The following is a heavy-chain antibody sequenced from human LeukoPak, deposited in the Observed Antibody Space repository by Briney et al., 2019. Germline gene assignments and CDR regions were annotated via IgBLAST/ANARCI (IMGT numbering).Heavy chain of an antibody. D-gene: IGHD2-2*01. CDR1: SGSLSSSSYY. Sequence: PSETLSLTCTVSSGSLSSSSYYWGWIRQPPGKGLEWIGNIHYSGSTFYNPSLQSRVIIAVDTSKNEFSLKLNSVTAADTAVYYCARSGYCSSTTCYHFDYWGQGTLVTVSS. CDR2: IHYSGST. J-gene: IGHJ4*02. V-gene: IGHV4-39*01. CDR3: ARSGYCSSTTCYHFDY.